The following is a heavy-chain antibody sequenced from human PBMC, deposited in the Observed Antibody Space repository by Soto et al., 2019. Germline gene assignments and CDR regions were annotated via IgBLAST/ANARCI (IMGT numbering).Heavy chain of an antibody. CDR3: ARDGEQWRVRSNRFDP. Sequence: GASVKVCCKASGGTFSSYAISWVRQAPGQGLEWMGGIIPIFGTANYAQTFQGRVTITEDNSTSTAYMELSSLRSEDTAVYYCARDGEQWRVRSNRFDPWAQGSMVIVS. J-gene: IGHJ5*02. V-gene: IGHV1-69*06. CDR2: IIPIFGTA. D-gene: IGHD6-19*01. CDR1: GGTFSSYA.